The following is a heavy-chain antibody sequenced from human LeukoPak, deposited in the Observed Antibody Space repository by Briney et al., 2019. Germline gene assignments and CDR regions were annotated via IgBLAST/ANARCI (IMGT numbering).Heavy chain of an antibody. V-gene: IGHV4-39*01. Sequence: SETLSLTCTVSGGSISSSNYYWAWIRQPPGKGLEWIGSVYYSGSTYYNPSLKSRVTISVDTSKNQFSLKLSSVTAADTAVYYCARRIIVATIDYWGQGTLVTVSS. CDR1: GGSISSSNYY. CDR2: VYYSGST. CDR3: ARRIIVATIDY. D-gene: IGHD5-12*01. J-gene: IGHJ4*02.